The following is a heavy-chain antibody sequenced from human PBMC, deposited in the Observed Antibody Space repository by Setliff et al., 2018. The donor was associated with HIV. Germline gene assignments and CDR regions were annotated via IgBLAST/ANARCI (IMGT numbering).Heavy chain of an antibody. V-gene: IGHV4-59*08. J-gene: IGHJ4*02. CDR1: GGSISSHY. CDR3: MRGRSITIFGVAYFDF. Sequence: PSETLSLTCTVSGGSISSHYWSWIRQPPGKGLEWIAYIYYSGTTSYNPSLKSRVTISVDMSNNQFSLKVTSVTAADTAVYYCMRGRSITIFGVAYFDFWGQGTQVTVSS. CDR2: IYYSGTT. D-gene: IGHD3-3*01.